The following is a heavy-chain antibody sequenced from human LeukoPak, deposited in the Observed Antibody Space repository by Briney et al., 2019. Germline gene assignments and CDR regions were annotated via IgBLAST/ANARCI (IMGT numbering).Heavy chain of an antibody. CDR2: ISWNGGSI. V-gene: IGHV3-9*01. CDR3: AKDIGGSSYHDAFDI. CDR1: GFTFDDYV. Sequence: GGSLRLSCAASGFTFDDYVMPWVRQAPGKGLEWVSCISWNGGSISYADSVKGRFTISRDNAKNSLYLQMNSLRAEDTALYYCAKDIGGSSYHDAFDIWGQGTMVTVSS. D-gene: IGHD6-6*01. J-gene: IGHJ3*02.